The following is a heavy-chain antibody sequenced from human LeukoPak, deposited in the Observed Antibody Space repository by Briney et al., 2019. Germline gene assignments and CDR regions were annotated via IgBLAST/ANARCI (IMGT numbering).Heavy chain of an antibody. Sequence: SETLSLTCAVYGGSFSGYYWSWIRQPPGKGLEWIGEINHSGSTNYNPSLKSRVTISVVTSKNQFSLKLSSVTAADTAVYYCARDSGLYGSGSANPADAFDIWGQGTMVTVSS. J-gene: IGHJ3*02. CDR2: INHSGST. V-gene: IGHV4-34*01. CDR3: ARDSGLYGSGSANPADAFDI. CDR1: GGSFSGYY. D-gene: IGHD3-10*01.